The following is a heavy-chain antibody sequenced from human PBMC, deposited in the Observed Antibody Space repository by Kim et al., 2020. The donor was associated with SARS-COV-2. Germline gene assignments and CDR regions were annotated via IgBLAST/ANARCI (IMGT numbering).Heavy chain of an antibody. CDR2: IYYSGST. CDR1: GGSISSSSYY. Sequence: SETLSLTCTVSGGSISSSSYYWGWIRQPPGKGLEWIGSIYYSGSTYYNPSLKSRVTISVDTSKNQFSLKLSSVTAADTAVYYCARRSDSSGYYYRLRYFDYWGQGTLVTVSS. D-gene: IGHD3-22*01. V-gene: IGHV4-39*01. J-gene: IGHJ4*02. CDR3: ARRSDSSGYYYRLRYFDY.